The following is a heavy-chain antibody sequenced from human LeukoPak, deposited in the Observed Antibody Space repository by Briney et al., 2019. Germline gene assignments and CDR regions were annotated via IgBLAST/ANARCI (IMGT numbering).Heavy chain of an antibody. D-gene: IGHD3-22*01. CDR3: ARAARGYLYYFDY. CDR2: IYYTGST. V-gene: IGHV4-31*03. Sequence: PAETLSLTCTVSGGSISSGGYFRSRIRQHPGKDLEWIGYIYYTGSTYYNPSLKSRVAMSLDTSKNQFSLKLSSVTAADTAVYYCARAARGYLYYFDYCGQGALFSASS. CDR1: GGSISSGGYF. J-gene: IGHJ4*02.